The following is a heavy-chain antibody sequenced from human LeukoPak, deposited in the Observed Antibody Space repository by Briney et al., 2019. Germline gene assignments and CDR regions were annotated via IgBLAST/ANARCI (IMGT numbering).Heavy chain of an antibody. Sequence: NPSETLSLTCTVSGGSISSYYWSWIRQPPGKGLEWIGYIYYSGSTNYNPSLKSRVTISVDTSKNQFSLKLSSVTAADTAVYYCARDGGYSPLSFDYWGQGTLVTVSS. J-gene: IGHJ4*02. V-gene: IGHV4-59*01. D-gene: IGHD3-22*01. CDR1: GGSISSYY. CDR3: ARDGGYSPLSFDY. CDR2: IYYSGST.